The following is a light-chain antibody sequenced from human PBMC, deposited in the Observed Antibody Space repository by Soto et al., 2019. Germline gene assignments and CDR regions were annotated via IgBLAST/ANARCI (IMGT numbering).Light chain of an antibody. CDR1: SSDVGAYDY. J-gene: IGLJ1*01. CDR2: EVS. V-gene: IGLV2-14*01. Sequence: QSVLTQPPSASGSPGQSVTISCTGTSSDVGAYDYVSWYQQHPGKAPKLLIYEVSNRPSGVSNRFSGSKSGNTASLTISGLQAEDEADYYCSSYTSSSLYVFGTGTKVTVL. CDR3: SSYTSSSLYV.